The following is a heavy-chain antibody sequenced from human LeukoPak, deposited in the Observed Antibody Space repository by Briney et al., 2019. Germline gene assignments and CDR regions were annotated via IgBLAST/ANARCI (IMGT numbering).Heavy chain of an antibody. CDR3: ARNPGVVQGWFDP. CDR1: GFTVSGNY. V-gene: IGHV4-34*01. Sequence: GSLRLSCAASGFTVSGNYMSWVRQAPGKGLEWIGEINHSGSTNYNPSLKSRVTISVDTSKNQFSLKLSSVTAADTAVYYCARNPGVVQGWFDPWGQGTLVTVSS. CDR2: INHSGST. J-gene: IGHJ5*02. D-gene: IGHD3-3*01.